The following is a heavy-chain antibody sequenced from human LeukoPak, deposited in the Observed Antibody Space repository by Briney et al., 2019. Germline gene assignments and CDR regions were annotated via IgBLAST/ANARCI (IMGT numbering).Heavy chain of an antibody. CDR3: ARALPTRITIFGVVNWFDP. D-gene: IGHD3-3*01. CDR2: INHSGST. V-gene: IGHV4-34*01. Sequence: SETLSLTCTVSGGAISSYYWSWIPQPPGKGLEWIGEINHSGSTNYNPSLKSRVTISVDTSKNPFSLKLSSVTAADTAVYYCARALPTRITIFGVVNWFDPRGERTLATVSS. J-gene: IGHJ5*02. CDR1: GGAISSYY.